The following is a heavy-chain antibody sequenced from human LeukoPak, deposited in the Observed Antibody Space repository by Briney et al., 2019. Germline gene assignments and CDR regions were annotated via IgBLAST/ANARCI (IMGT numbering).Heavy chain of an antibody. V-gene: IGHV3-30*02. J-gene: IGHJ1*01. CDR3: AKDINVIPAAIGGFQY. CDR2: IRYDGSDK. Sequence: GGSLRLSCAASGFTFSNYGMHWVRQAPGKGLEWVAFIRYDGSDKYYADSVKGRFTISRDNSKNTLYLQMNRLRVEDTAVYYCAKDINVIPAAIGGFQYWGQGTLVSVSS. CDR1: GFTFSNYG. D-gene: IGHD2-2*02.